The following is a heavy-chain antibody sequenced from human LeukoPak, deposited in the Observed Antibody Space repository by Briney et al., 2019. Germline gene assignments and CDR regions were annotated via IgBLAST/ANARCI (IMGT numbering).Heavy chain of an antibody. CDR3: ARHSTFYDSSGYYELDY. CDR1: GYRFPDYW. Sequence: GESLKISCKGSGYRFPDYWIGWVRQPPGKGLEWMGIINTCDSDTNYSPSFQGHVTLSADKSISTAYLQWSSLKASDTAMYYCARHSTFYDSSGYYELDYWGQGTLVTVSS. J-gene: IGHJ4*02. D-gene: IGHD3-22*01. V-gene: IGHV5-51*01. CDR2: INTCDSDT.